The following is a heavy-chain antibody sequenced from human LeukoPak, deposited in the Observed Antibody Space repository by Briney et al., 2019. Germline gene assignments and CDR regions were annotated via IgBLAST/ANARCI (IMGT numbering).Heavy chain of an antibody. J-gene: IGHJ4*02. D-gene: IGHD3-10*01. V-gene: IGHV3-23*01. CDR1: AFTFGNYA. CDR2: LSGSGAST. CDR3: AKGSDRSGSYYLDY. Sequence: GGSLRLSCAASAFTFGNYAMNWVRQAPGKGLEWVSGLSGSGASTYYADSVKGRFTISRDNSKNTLYLQMNRLRAGDTAVYYCAKGSDRSGSYYLDYWGQGTLVTVSS.